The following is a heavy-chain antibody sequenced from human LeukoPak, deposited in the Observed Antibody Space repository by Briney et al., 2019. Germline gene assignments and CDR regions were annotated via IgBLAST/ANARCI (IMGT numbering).Heavy chain of an antibody. Sequence: SETLSLTCAVYGGSFSGYYWSWIRQPPGKGLEWIGYIYYSGSTYYNPSLKSRVIISVDTSKNQFSLKLSSVTAADTAVYYCTREYGDDNWFDPWGQGTLVTVSS. CDR2: IYYSGST. V-gene: IGHV4-30-4*01. J-gene: IGHJ5*02. CDR1: GGSFSGYY. CDR3: TREYGDDNWFDP. D-gene: IGHD4-17*01.